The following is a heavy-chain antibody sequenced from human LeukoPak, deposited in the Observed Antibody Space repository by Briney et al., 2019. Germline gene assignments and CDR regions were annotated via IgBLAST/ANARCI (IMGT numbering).Heavy chain of an antibody. V-gene: IGHV4-59*01. CDR2: IYYSGST. CDR1: GGSISSYY. J-gene: IGHJ3*02. CDR3: ARDVGAVAGGGNDAFDI. Sequence: SEALSLTCTVSGGSISSYYWSWIRQPPGKGLEWIGYIYYSGSTNYNPSLKSRVTISVDTSKNQFSLKLSSVTAADTAVYYCARDVGAVAGGGNDAFDIWGQGTMVTVSS. D-gene: IGHD6-19*01.